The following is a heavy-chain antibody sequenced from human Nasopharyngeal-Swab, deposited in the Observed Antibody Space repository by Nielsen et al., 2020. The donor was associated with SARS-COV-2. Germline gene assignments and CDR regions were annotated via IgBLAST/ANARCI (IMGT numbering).Heavy chain of an antibody. CDR3: ARGANYYDSSGYHSDRYFDL. CDR1: GFTFSSYE. V-gene: IGHV3-48*03. J-gene: IGHJ2*01. D-gene: IGHD3-22*01. Sequence: GGSLRLSCAASGFTFSSYEMNWVRQAPGKGLEWVSYISSSGSTIYYADSVKGRFTISRDNAKNSLYLQMNSLRAEDTAVYYCARGANYYDSSGYHSDRYFDLWGRGTLVTVSS. CDR2: ISSSGSTI.